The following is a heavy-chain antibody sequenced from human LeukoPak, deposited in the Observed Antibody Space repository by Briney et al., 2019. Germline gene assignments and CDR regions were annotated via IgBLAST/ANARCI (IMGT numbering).Heavy chain of an antibody. V-gene: IGHV4-34*01. D-gene: IGHD5-12*01. Sequence: SETLSLTCAVYGGSFSGYYWSGIRQPPGKGLEWIGEINHSGSTNYNPSLKSRVTISVDTSKNQFSLRLTSVTAADTAVYYCARAQGEWLRSIDYWGQGTLVTVSS. CDR3: ARAQGEWLRSIDY. CDR2: INHSGST. J-gene: IGHJ4*02. CDR1: GGSFSGYY.